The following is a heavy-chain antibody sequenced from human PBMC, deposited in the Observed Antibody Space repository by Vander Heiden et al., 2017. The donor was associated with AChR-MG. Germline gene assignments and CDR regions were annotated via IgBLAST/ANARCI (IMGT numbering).Heavy chain of an antibody. V-gene: IGHV3-33*01. CDR2: IWYDGSNK. J-gene: IGHJ4*02. CDR1: GFTFSSYG. Sequence: QVQLVESGGGVVQPGRSLRLPCAASGFTFSSYGMHWVRQAPGKGLEWVAVIWYDGSNKYYADSVKGRFTISRDNSKNTLYLQMNSLRAEDTAVYYCARGTTVKTAFDYWGQGTLVTVSS. D-gene: IGHD4-17*01. CDR3: ARGTTVKTAFDY.